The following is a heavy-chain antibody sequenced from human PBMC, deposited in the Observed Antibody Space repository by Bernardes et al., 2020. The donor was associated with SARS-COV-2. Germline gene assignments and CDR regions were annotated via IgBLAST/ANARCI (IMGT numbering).Heavy chain of an antibody. Sequence: SETLSLTCAVYGGSFSVYYWSWIRQPPGKGLEWMGEINHSGSTNYNPSLKSRVSISVDTSKNGFALKLRSVTAADTAVYYCASVRWIAAAGGNYYFDYWGQGTLVTVSS. CDR3: ASVRWIAAAGGNYYFDY. V-gene: IGHV4-34*01. D-gene: IGHD6-13*01. J-gene: IGHJ4*02. CDR1: GGSFSVYY. CDR2: INHSGST.